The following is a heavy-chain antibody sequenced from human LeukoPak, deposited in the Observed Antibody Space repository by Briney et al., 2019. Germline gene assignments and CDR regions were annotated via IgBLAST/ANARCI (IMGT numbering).Heavy chain of an antibody. V-gene: IGHV4-31*03. D-gene: IGHD6-25*01. J-gene: IGHJ4*02. CDR2: VNHSGSA. Sequence: MSSETLSLTCTVSGGSISSGGYYWSWIRQHPGKGLEWIGEVNHSGSANYNPSLKSRVTISVDKSKNQFSLKLTSVTAADTAVYYCARVYSSESFDYWGQGTLVTVSS. CDR3: ARVYSSESFDY. CDR1: GGSISSGGYY.